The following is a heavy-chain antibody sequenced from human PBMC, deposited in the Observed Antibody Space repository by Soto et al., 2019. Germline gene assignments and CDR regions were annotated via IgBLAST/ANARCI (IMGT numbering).Heavy chain of an antibody. CDR1: GFTFSTYG. Sequence: QVQLVESGGGVFQPGRSLRLSCAASGFTFSTYGMHWVRQAPGKGLEWVAAMSYDGTKQYYVDSVKGRFTISRDNSRNTLFQQVNSLRDEDTAVYYCAKEYGSTWIDHWGQGTLVTVSS. V-gene: IGHV3-30*18. J-gene: IGHJ4*02. CDR2: MSYDGTKQ. CDR3: AKEYGSTWIDH. D-gene: IGHD6-13*01.